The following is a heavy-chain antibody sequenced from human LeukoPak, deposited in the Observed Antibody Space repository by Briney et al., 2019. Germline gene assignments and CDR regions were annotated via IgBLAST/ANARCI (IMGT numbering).Heavy chain of an antibody. CDR1: GFTFSSYW. D-gene: IGHD5-24*01. J-gene: IGHJ4*02. CDR3: ARAGRRDGYNTGDY. Sequence: GGSLRLSCAASGFTFSSYWMSWVRQAPRKGLEWVANIKQDGSEKYYVDSVKGRFTISRDNAKNSLYLQMNSLRAEDTAVYYCARAGRRDGYNTGDYWGQGTLVTVSS. V-gene: IGHV3-7*01. CDR2: IKQDGSEK.